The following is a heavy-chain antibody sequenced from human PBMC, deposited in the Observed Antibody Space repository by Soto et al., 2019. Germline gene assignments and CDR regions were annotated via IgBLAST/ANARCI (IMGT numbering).Heavy chain of an antibody. CDR3: ARPQPTMVRGVINLPIDY. CDR1: GFTFSSYA. Sequence: QVQLVESGGGVVQPGRSLRLSCAASGFTFSSYAMHWVRQAPGKGLEWVAVISYDGSNKYYADSVKGRFTISRDNSKNTLYLQMNSLRAEDTAVYYCARPQPTMVRGVINLPIDYWGQGTLVTVSS. V-gene: IGHV3-30-3*01. D-gene: IGHD3-10*01. CDR2: ISYDGSNK. J-gene: IGHJ4*02.